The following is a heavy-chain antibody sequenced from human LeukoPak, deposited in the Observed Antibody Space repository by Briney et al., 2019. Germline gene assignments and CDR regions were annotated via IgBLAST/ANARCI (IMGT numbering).Heavy chain of an antibody. CDR3: ARAHYYDNSPFDY. CDR1: GDSVSSNSAA. V-gene: IGHV6-1*01. D-gene: IGHD3-22*01. Sequence: SQTLSLTCAISGDSVSSNSAAWNWIRQSPSIGLEWLGRTYYRSKWYNDYAVSVKSRITINPDTSKNQFSLQLNSVTPEDTAVYYCARAHYYDNSPFDYWGQGTLVTVSS. CDR2: TYYRSKWYN. J-gene: IGHJ4*02.